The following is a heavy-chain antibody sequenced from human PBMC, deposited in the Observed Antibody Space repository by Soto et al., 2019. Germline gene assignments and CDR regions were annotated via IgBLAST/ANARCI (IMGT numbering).Heavy chain of an antibody. D-gene: IGHD3-3*01. CDR3: ARLRSRFLEWLSDYYMDV. Sequence: PSETLSLTCTVSGGSISSSSYYWGWIRQPPGKGLEWIGSIYNSGSTYYKPSLKSRITISVDTSKNQLYMKLSTVTAADSAVYYCARLRSRFLEWLSDYYMDVWGKGTTVS. V-gene: IGHV4-39*01. CDR2: IYNSGST. J-gene: IGHJ6*03. CDR1: GGSISSSSYY.